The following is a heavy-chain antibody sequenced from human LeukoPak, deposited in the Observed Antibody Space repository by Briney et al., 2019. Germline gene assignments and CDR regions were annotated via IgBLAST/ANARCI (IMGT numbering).Heavy chain of an antibody. J-gene: IGHJ4*02. V-gene: IGHV3-48*02. CDR1: GCTFRSNS. D-gene: IGHD5-18*01. Sequence: GGSLRLSCAASGCTFRSNSMNWVRQAPGKGLEWISYITASSSTIYYADSVKGRFTISRDNAKDSLYLQMNSLRDEDTAVYYCASGATAMAYFDCWGQGTLVTVSS. CDR2: ITASSSTI. CDR3: ASGATAMAYFDC.